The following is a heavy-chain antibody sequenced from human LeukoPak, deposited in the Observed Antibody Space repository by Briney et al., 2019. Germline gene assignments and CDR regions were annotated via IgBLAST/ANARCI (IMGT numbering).Heavy chain of an antibody. V-gene: IGHV3-48*04. D-gene: IGHD5/OR15-5a*01. Sequence: PGGSLRLSCAASGFTFSSSSMNWVRQAPGKGLEWVSYISSSGSTVYYADSLKGRFTISRDNAKNSLYLQMNSLRAEDTAVYYCASSTITFHSFDYWGQGTLVTVSS. CDR3: ASSTITFHSFDY. CDR2: ISSSGSTV. CDR1: GFTFSSSS. J-gene: IGHJ4*02.